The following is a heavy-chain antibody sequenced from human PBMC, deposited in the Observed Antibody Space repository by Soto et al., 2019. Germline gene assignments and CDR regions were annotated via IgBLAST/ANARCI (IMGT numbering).Heavy chain of an antibody. CDR3: ARGYCSGGSCSPGGMDV. CDR1: GLTFSTYW. CDR2: INGDGSST. D-gene: IGHD2-15*01. V-gene: IGHV3-74*01. J-gene: IGHJ6*02. Sequence: EVQLVESGGGLVQPGGSLRLSCAASGLTFSTYWMHWVRQAPGKGLVWVSRINGDGSSTSYADSVKGRFTISRDNAKNTLYLQMNSLRAEDTAVYYCARGYCSGGSCSPGGMDVWGQGTTVTVSS.